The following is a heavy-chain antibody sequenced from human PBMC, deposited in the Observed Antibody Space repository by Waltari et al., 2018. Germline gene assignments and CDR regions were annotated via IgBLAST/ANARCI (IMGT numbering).Heavy chain of an antibody. Sequence: QVQLVESGGGVVQPGGSLRLSCAASGFTFSSYGMPWVRRAPGKGLEWLAFIRYDGSNKYYADSVKGRFTISRDNSKNTLYLQMNSLRAEDTAVYYCAKWLNYYYYGMDVWGQGTTVTVSS. J-gene: IGHJ6*02. CDR2: IRYDGSNK. CDR3: AKWLNYYYYGMDV. V-gene: IGHV3-30*02. D-gene: IGHD3-22*01. CDR1: GFTFSSYG.